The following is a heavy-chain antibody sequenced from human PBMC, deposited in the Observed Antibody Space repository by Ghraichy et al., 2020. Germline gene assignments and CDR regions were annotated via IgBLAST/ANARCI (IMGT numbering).Heavy chain of an antibody. J-gene: IGHJ6*03. D-gene: IGHD3-22*01. Sequence: GGSLRLSCAASGFTFSSYGMHWVRQAPGKGLEWVAFIRYDGSNKYYADSVKGRFTISRDNSKNTLYLQMNSLRAEDTAVYYCARNPNYYDSSGYYAYYYYMDVWGKGTTVTVSS. CDR3: ARNPNYYDSSGYYAYYYYMDV. V-gene: IGHV3-30*02. CDR2: IRYDGSNK. CDR1: GFTFSSYG.